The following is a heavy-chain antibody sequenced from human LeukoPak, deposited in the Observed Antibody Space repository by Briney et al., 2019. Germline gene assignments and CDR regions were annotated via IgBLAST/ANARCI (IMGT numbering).Heavy chain of an antibody. J-gene: IGHJ5*02. Sequence: SETLSLTCAVYGGSFSGYYWSWIRQPPGKGLEWIGEINHSGSTNYNPSLKSRVTISVDTSKNQFSLKLSSVTAADTAVYYCARHPPSCSGGSCYIGYWFDPWGQGTLVTVSS. CDR3: ARHPPSCSGGSCYIGYWFDP. CDR2: INHSGST. V-gene: IGHV4-34*01. D-gene: IGHD2-15*01. CDR1: GGSFSGYY.